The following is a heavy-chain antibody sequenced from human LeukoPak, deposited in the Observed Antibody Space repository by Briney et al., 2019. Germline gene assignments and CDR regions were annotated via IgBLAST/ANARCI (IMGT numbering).Heavy chain of an antibody. D-gene: IGHD3-3*01. CDR2: ISGSGGST. J-gene: IGHJ4*02. V-gene: IGHV3-23*01. CDR3: WIYGVFGVVIIEGPGYYFDY. Sequence: PGGSLRLSCAASGFTFSSYSMSWVRQAPGKGLEWVSAISGSGGSTYYADSVKGRFTISRDNSKNTLYLQMNSLRAEDTAVYYCWIYGVFGVVIIEGPGYYFDYWGQGTLVTVSS. CDR1: GFTFSSYS.